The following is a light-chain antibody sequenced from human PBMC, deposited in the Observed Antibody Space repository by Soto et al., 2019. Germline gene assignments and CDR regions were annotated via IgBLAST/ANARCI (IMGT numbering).Light chain of an antibody. CDR3: AAWDKSLNGGV. CDR1: SSNIGSDY. CDR2: ENN. J-gene: IGLJ2*01. V-gene: IGLV1-51*02. Sequence: QSVLTQPPSVSAAAGQTVTISCSGSSSNIGSDYVSWYQQLPGTAPKLLIYENNKRPSGIPDRFSGSKSGTSATLGITGLQTGDEADYYCAAWDKSLNGGVFGGGTKLTVL.